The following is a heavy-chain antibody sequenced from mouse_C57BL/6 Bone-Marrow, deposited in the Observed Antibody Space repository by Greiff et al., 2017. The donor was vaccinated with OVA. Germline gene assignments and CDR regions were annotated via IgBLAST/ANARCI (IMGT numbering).Heavy chain of an antibody. CDR2: IDPETGGT. CDR3: TTPYGNYGAY. J-gene: IGHJ3*01. CDR1: GYTFTDYE. Sequence: VQRVESGAELVRPGASVTLSCKASGYTFTDYEMHWVKQTPVHGLEWIGAIDPETGGTAYNQKFKGKAILTADKSSSTAYMELRSLTSEDSAVYYCTTPYGNYGAYWGQGTLVTVSA. D-gene: IGHD2-1*01. V-gene: IGHV1-15*01.